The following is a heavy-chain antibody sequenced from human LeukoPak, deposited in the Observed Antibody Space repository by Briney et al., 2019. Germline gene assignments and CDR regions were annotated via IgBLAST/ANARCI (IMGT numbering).Heavy chain of an antibody. J-gene: IGHJ6*03. Sequence: ASVKVSCKASGYTFTGYYIHWVRQAPGQGLEWVGWINPKTGGTNYAQKFLDRVTMTTDVSISTAYMELIRLRSRDTAVYFCARGSSKYIFGYYMDVWGKGTTIIVSS. D-gene: IGHD4-11*01. CDR3: ARGSSKYIFGYYMDV. CDR1: GYTFTGYY. CDR2: INPKTGGT. V-gene: IGHV1-2*02.